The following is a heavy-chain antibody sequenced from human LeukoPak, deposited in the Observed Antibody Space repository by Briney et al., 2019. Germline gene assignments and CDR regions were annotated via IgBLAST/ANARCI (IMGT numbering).Heavy chain of an antibody. CDR1: GFTFSSYG. CDR2: IWYDGSNK. Sequence: GRSLRLSCAASGFTFSSYGMHWVRQAPGKGLEWVAVIWYDGSNKYYADSVKGRFTISRDNSKNTLYLQMNSLRAEDTAVYYCARDDRLAAGYFDYWGQGTLVTVSS. CDR3: ARDDRLAAGYFDY. J-gene: IGHJ4*02. D-gene: IGHD2-15*01. V-gene: IGHV3-33*01.